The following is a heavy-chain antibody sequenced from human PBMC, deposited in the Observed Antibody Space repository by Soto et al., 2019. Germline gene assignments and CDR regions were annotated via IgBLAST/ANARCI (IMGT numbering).Heavy chain of an antibody. Sequence: GGSLRLSCSASGFTFSSYAMHWVRRAPGKGLEYVSSISGDGISTYYADSVKGRFTISRDNSKNSLYLQMSSLRAEDTAVYYCVSRESSGWYCNWGQGTLVTVSS. CDR3: VSRESSGWYCN. J-gene: IGHJ4*02. V-gene: IGHV3-64D*08. CDR1: GFTFSSYA. D-gene: IGHD6-19*01. CDR2: ISGDGIST.